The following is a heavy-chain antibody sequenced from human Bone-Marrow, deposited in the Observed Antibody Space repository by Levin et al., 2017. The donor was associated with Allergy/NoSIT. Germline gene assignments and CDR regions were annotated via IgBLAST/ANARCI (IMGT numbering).Heavy chain of an antibody. CDR1: GGSFSGYY. Sequence: SETLSLMCTVYGGSFSGYYWSWIRQPPGKGLEWIGEINHSTSTNYNPSLKSRITISLNTFNNHFSLKLSSVTAADTAVYYCARRGYYYGSGSYDYYYAMDVWGQGTTVTVSS. CDR2: INHSTST. D-gene: IGHD3-10*01. J-gene: IGHJ6*02. CDR3: ARRGYYYGSGSYDYYYAMDV. V-gene: IGHV4-34*01.